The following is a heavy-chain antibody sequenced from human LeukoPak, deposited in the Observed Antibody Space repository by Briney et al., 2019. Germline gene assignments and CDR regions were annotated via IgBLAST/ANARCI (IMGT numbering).Heavy chain of an antibody. CDR1: GGTFSSYA. J-gene: IGHJ6*02. Sequence: ASVKVSCKASGGTFSSYAISWVRQVPGQGLEWMGGIIPIFGTANYAQKFQGRVTITADESTSTSYMELSSLRSEDTAVYYCARVRGQFRWVYGMDVWGQGTTVTVSS. V-gene: IGHV1-69*01. D-gene: IGHD3-10*01. CDR3: ARVRGQFRWVYGMDV. CDR2: IIPIFGTA.